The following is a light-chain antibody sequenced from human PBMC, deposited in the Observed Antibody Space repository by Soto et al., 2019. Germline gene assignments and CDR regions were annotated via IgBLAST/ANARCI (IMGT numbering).Light chain of an antibody. J-gene: IGKJ2*01. V-gene: IGKV3-20*01. Sequence: EIVLTQSPGTLSLSPGERTTLSCRASQSVSSSYLAWYQQQPGQAPRLLIYGASSRATGIPDRFSGSGSGTDLTLTISRLEPEDFAVYYCQQYGSSPMYTFGQGTKLEIK. CDR2: GAS. CDR3: QQYGSSPMYT. CDR1: QSVSSSY.